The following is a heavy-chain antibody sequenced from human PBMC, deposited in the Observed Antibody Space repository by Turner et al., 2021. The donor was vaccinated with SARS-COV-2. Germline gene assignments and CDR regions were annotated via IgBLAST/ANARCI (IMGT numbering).Heavy chain of an antibody. D-gene: IGHD3-22*01. Sequence: QVQLVESGGGVVQPGRSLRLSCAASGFTFSTYAMHWVRQAPGKGLEWVAVKSYDGSDKYDADSVKGRFTISRDNSKNTLYLQMNSLRAEDTAVYYCAREDYYDSSGSLDYWGQGTLVTVSS. CDR2: KSYDGSDK. J-gene: IGHJ4*02. CDR1: GFTFSTYA. CDR3: AREDYYDSSGSLDY. V-gene: IGHV3-30-3*01.